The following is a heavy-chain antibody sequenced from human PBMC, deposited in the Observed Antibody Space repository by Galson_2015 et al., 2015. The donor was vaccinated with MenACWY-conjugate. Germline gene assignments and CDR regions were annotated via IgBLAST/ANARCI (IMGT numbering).Heavy chain of an antibody. CDR2: IWYDGSNK. CDR3: AKRGAITASIWKDAFDI. CDR1: GFTFNSHG. J-gene: IGHJ3*02. V-gene: IGHV3-33*06. Sequence: LRLSCAASGFTFNSHGMHWVRQAPGKGLEWVAVIWYDGSNKYYADSVKGRFTISRDNSKNTVYLQMDSLRAEDTAMYYCAKRGAITASIWKDAFDIRGQGTMVTVSS. D-gene: IGHD1-26*01.